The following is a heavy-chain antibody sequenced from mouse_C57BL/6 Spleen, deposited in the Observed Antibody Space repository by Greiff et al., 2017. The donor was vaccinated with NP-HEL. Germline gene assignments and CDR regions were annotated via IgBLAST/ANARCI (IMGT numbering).Heavy chain of an antibody. CDR3: ATYYDYGAYAMDY. CDR2: INPNNGGT. Sequence: VQLQQSGPELVKPGASVKISCKASGYTFTDYYMNWVKQSHGKSLEWIGDINPNNGGTSYNQKFKGTATLTVDQSSSTAYMELRSLTSEDSAVYSCATYYDYGAYAMDYWGQGTSVTVSS. D-gene: IGHD2-4*01. CDR1: GYTFTDYY. V-gene: IGHV1-26*01. J-gene: IGHJ4*01.